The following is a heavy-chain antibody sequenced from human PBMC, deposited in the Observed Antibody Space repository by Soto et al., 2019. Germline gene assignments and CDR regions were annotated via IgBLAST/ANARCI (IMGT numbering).Heavy chain of an antibody. CDR3: ARDVAAAGFLPFDP. J-gene: IGHJ5*02. V-gene: IGHV3-30*03. CDR2: ISYDGSNK. D-gene: IGHD6-13*01. Sequence: PGGSLRLSCAASGFTFSSYGMHWVRQAPGKGLEWVAVISYDGSNKYYADSVKGRFTISRDNSKNTLYLQMNSLRAEDTAVYYCARDVAAAGFLPFDPWGQGTLVTVSS. CDR1: GFTFSSYG.